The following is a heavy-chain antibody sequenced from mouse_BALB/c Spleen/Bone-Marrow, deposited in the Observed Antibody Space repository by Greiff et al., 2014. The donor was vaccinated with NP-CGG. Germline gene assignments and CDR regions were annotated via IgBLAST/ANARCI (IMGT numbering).Heavy chain of an antibody. CDR3: ARWGKLGRGYFDV. CDR1: GFNIKDTY. CDR2: IDPANGNT. Sequence: VQLKESGAELVKPGASVKLSCTASGFNIKDTYMHWVKQRPEQGLEWIGRIDPANGNTKYDPKFQGKATITADRSSNTAYLQLSSLKSEDSAVYYCARWGKLGRGYFDVWGAGTTVTVSS. J-gene: IGHJ1*01. D-gene: IGHD4-1*01. V-gene: IGHV14-3*02.